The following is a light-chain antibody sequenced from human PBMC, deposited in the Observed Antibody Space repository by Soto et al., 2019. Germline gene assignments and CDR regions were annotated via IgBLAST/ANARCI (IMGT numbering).Light chain of an antibody. CDR1: QGISSY. CDR2: AAS. V-gene: IGKV1-9*01. J-gene: IGKJ1*01. Sequence: IQLTPSPSSLSASVGDRVIINCRASQGISSYFAWYQQKPGKAPKLLIYAASTLASGVPSRFSGSGSGTDFSLTISSLQPEDFATYYCQQLNSYPQTFGQGTKVDI. CDR3: QQLNSYPQT.